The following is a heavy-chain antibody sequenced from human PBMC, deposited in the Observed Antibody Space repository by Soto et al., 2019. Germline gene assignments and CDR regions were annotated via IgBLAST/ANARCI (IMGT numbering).Heavy chain of an antibody. J-gene: IGHJ6*03. CDR3: AKEPTVATYYYYYYMDV. Sequence: GGSLRLSCAASGFTFSSYWMSWVRQAPGKGLEWVANIKQDGSEKYYVDSVKGRFTISRDNAKNTLYLQMNSLRAEDTAVYYCAKEPTVATYYYYYYMDVWGKGTTVTVSS. V-gene: IGHV3-7*03. D-gene: IGHD4-17*01. CDR2: IKQDGSEK. CDR1: GFTFSSYW.